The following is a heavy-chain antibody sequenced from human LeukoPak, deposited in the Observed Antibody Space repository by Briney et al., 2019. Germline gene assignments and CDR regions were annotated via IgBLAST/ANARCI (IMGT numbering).Heavy chain of an antibody. CDR1: GFTFSSYG. CDR2: IRYDGSNK. J-gene: IGHJ4*02. Sequence: GGSLRLSCAASGFTFSSYGMHWVRQAPGKGLEWVAFIRYDGSNKYYADSVKGRFTISRDNSKNTLYLQMNSLRAEDTAVYYCASGQTYYYDSSGYYDYWGQGTLVTVSS. CDR3: ASGQTYYYDSSGYYDY. D-gene: IGHD3-22*01. V-gene: IGHV3-30*02.